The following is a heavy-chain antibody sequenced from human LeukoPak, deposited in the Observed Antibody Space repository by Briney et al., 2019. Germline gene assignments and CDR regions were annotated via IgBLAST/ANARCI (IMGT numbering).Heavy chain of an antibody. Sequence: GGSLRLSCAASGFTFSSYSMNWVRQAPGKGLEWVSSISSSSSYIYYADSVKGRFTISRDNAKNSLYLQTNSLRAEDTAVYYCAREYPIFPYYYYYGMDVWGKGTTVTVSS. J-gene: IGHJ6*04. CDR2: ISSSSSYI. CDR1: GFTFSSYS. CDR3: AREYPIFPYYYYYGMDV. D-gene: IGHD2/OR15-2a*01. V-gene: IGHV3-21*01.